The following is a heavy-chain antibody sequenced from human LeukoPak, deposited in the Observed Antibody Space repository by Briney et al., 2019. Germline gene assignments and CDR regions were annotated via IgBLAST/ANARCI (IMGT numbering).Heavy chain of an antibody. CDR2: IIPIFGTA. Sequence: EASVTVSCKASGGTFSSYAISWVRQAPGQGLEWMGGIIPIFGTANYAQKFQGRVTITADESTSTAYMELSSLRSEDTAVYYCARENLAPGAPSWFDPWGQGTLVTVSS. CDR1: GGTFSSYA. V-gene: IGHV1-69*13. D-gene: IGHD1-26*01. CDR3: ARENLAPGAPSWFDP. J-gene: IGHJ5*02.